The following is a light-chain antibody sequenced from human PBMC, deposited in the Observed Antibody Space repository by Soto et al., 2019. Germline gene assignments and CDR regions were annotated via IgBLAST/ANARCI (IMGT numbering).Light chain of an antibody. CDR2: DAS. Sequence: IVLTQAPATLSLSPGERATLSCRASQSVSSYLAWYQQKPGQAPRILIYDASNRATGIPARFSGSGSGTDFTLTISSLEPEDFAVYYCQQRSNWPPITFGQGTRLEI. CDR3: QQRSNWPPIT. CDR1: QSVSSY. V-gene: IGKV3-11*01. J-gene: IGKJ5*01.